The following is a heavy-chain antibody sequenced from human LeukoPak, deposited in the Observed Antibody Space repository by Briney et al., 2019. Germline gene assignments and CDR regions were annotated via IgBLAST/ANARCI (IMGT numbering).Heavy chain of an antibody. CDR3: TNDFWSHTTH. J-gene: IGHJ4*02. D-gene: IGHD3-3*01. CDR2: VQNDDSNK. CDR1: GFIFNNHG. V-gene: IGHV3-30*02. Sequence: GGSLRLSCAASGFIFNNHGMHWVRQAPGKGLEWVAFVQNDDSNKYYEDSVRGRFTISRDNFENMVYLQMNSLRTDDTAVYYCTNDFWSHTTHWGQGALVIVSS.